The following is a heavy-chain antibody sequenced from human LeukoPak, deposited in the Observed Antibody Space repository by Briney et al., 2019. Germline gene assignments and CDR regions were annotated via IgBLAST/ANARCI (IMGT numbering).Heavy chain of an antibody. CDR3: ARGPLMQQLYYYYYYMDV. V-gene: IGHV1-69*06. D-gene: IGHD6-13*01. CDR2: IIPIFGTA. CDR1: GGTFSSYA. Sequence: SVKVSCKASGGTFSSYAISWVRQAPGQGLEWMGGIIPIFGTANYAQKFQGRVTITADKSTSTVYMELSSLRSEDTAVYYCARGPLMQQLYYYYYYMDVWGKGTTVTVSS. J-gene: IGHJ6*03.